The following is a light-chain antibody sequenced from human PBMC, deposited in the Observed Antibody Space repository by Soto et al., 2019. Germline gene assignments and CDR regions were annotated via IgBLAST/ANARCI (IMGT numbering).Light chain of an antibody. Sequence: QSALTQPPSASGSPGQSVTISCTGTSSDVGGYNYVSWYQQHPGKAPKVIIYEFSKRPSGVPDRFSGSKSGSTASLTVSGLQAEDEADYYCSSYAVTNILVFGSGTKVTVL. CDR1: SSDVGGYNY. V-gene: IGLV2-8*01. J-gene: IGLJ1*01. CDR2: EFS. CDR3: SSYAVTNILV.